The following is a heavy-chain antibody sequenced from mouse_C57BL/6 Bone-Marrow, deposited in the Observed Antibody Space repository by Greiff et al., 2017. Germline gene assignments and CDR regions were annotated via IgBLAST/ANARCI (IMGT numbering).Heavy chain of an antibody. CDR3: TNYDGYYDYAMDY. D-gene: IGHD2-3*01. CDR1: GYTFTDYE. CDR2: IDPETGGT. J-gene: IGHJ4*01. Sequence: QVQLQQSGAELVRPGASVTLSCKASGYTFTDYEMPWVKQTPMHGLEWIGAIDPETGGTAYNQKFKGKAILTADKSSSTAYMELCSLTSEDSAVYYCTNYDGYYDYAMDYWGQGTSVTVSS. V-gene: IGHV1-15*01.